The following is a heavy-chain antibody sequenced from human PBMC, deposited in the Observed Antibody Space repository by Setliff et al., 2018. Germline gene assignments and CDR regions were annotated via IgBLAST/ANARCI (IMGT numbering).Heavy chain of an antibody. CDR2: ISGSGGST. Sequence: GSLRLSCAASGFTFSSYAMSWVRQAPGKGLEWVSAISGSGGSTYYADSVKGRFTISRDNSKNTLYLQMNSLRAEDTAVYYCANYYYDSSGYDHGMDVWGQGTTVTVSS. V-gene: IGHV3-23*01. CDR3: ANYYYDSSGYDHGMDV. CDR1: GFTFSSYA. D-gene: IGHD3-22*01. J-gene: IGHJ6*02.